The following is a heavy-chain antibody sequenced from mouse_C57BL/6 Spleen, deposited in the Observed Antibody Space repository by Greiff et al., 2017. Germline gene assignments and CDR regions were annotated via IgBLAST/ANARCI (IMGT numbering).Heavy chain of an antibody. J-gene: IGHJ1*03. CDR3: ARATTVVPRYFDV. CDR1: GYTFTSYW. Sequence: QVQLKQPGAELVKPGASVKMSCKASGYTFTSYWITWVKQRPGQGLEWIGDIYPGSGSTNYNEKFKSKATLTVDTSSSTAYMQLSSLTSEDSAVYYCARATTVVPRYFDVWGTGTTVTVSS. CDR2: IYPGSGST. D-gene: IGHD1-1*01. V-gene: IGHV1-55*01.